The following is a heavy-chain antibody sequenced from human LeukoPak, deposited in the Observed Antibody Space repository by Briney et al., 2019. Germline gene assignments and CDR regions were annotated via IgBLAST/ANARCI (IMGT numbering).Heavy chain of an antibody. CDR3: AREGYSSGWYQLKINWFDP. CDR1: GFTVGSNY. J-gene: IGHJ5*02. Sequence: GGSLRLSCAASGFTVGSNYMSWVRQAPGKGLEWVAVISYDGSNKYYADSVKGRFTISRDNSKNTLYLQMNSLRAEDTAVYYCAREGYSSGWYQLKINWFDPWGQGTLVTVSS. V-gene: IGHV3-30-3*01. D-gene: IGHD6-19*01. CDR2: ISYDGSNK.